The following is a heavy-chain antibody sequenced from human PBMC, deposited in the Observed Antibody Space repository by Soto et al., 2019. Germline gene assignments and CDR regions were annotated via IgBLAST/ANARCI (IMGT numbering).Heavy chain of an antibody. CDR1: GFTFSSYL. Sequence: GGSLRLSCVGSGFTFSSYLMGWVRQTPGKGLEWVATIKADGTENYYVDSVKGRFTFSRDNAKTSVYLEMNSLRAEDTAVYYCVTAVRGYNANGDLWGQGTTVTVSS. J-gene: IGHJ6*02. D-gene: IGHD5-12*01. V-gene: IGHV3-7*03. CDR2: IKADGTEN. CDR3: VTAVRGYNANGDL.